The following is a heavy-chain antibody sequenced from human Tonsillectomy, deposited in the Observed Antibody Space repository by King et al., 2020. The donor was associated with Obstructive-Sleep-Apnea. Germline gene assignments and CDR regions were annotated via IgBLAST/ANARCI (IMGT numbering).Heavy chain of an antibody. CDR1: GGSFSGYY. CDR3: ARVRYRNRNWFDP. D-gene: IGHD2-15*01. Sequence: VQLQQWGAGLLKPSETLSLTCAVYGGSFSGYYWSWIRQPPGKGLEWIGEINHSGSTNYNPSLKSRVTISVDTSKNQFSLKLSSVTAADTAVYYCARVRYRNRNWFDPWGQGTLVTVSS. CDR2: INHSGST. V-gene: IGHV4-34*01. J-gene: IGHJ5*02.